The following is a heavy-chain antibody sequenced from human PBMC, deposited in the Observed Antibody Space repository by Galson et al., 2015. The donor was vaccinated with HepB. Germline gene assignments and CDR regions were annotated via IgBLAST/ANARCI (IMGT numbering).Heavy chain of an antibody. CDR2: ISSSSSYI. Sequence: SLRLSCAASGFTFSSYSMNWVRQAPGKGLEWVSSISSSSSYIYYADSVKGRFTISRDNAKNSLYLQMNSMRAEDTAVYYCARHPSYDFWSGYRYYYYYYMDVWGKGTTVTVSS. CDR1: GFTFSSYS. V-gene: IGHV3-21*01. CDR3: ARHPSYDFWSGYRYYYYYYMDV. D-gene: IGHD3-3*01. J-gene: IGHJ6*03.